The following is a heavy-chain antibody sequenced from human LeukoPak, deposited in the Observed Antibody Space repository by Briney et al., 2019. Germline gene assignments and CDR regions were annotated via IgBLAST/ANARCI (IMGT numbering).Heavy chain of an antibody. Sequence: GGSLRLSCAASGFTFDDYAMHWVRQAPGKGLEWVSGISWNSGSIGYADSVKGRFTISRDNAKNSLYLQMNSLRAEDTAVYYCARKRGYTYGYDHWGQGTLVTVSS. D-gene: IGHD5-18*01. CDR1: GFTFDDYA. J-gene: IGHJ4*02. CDR3: ARKRGYTYGYDH. CDR2: ISWNSGSI. V-gene: IGHV3-9*01.